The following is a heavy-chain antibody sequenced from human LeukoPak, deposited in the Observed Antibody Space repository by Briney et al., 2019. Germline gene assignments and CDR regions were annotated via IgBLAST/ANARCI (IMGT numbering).Heavy chain of an antibody. CDR2: TRYDGSNK. CDR1: AFRLNAYN. V-gene: IGHV3-30*02. CDR3: AKDNVFARVGANEYFDC. Sequence: GGSLRLSCAASAFRLNAYNMNWVRQAPGKGLEWVAFTRYDGSNKYYADSVKGRFTISRDNSKNTLYLQMNSLRAEDTAVYYCAKDNVFARVGANEYFDCWGQGTLVTVSS. D-gene: IGHD1-26*01. J-gene: IGHJ4*02.